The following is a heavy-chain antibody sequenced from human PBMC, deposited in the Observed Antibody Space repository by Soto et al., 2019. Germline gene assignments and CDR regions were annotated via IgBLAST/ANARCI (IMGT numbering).Heavy chain of an antibody. V-gene: IGHV6-1*01. CDR1: GDSVSSNSAA. CDR2: TYYRSKWYN. D-gene: IGHD6-13*01. J-gene: IGHJ4*02. Sequence: SQTLSLTCAISGDSVSSNSAAWNWIRQSPSRGLEWLGRTYYRSKWYNDYAVSVKGRITINPDTSKNQVSLQLNSVTPEDTAVYHCARDVVAAGILFDYWGQGTLVTVSS. CDR3: ARDVVAAGILFDY.